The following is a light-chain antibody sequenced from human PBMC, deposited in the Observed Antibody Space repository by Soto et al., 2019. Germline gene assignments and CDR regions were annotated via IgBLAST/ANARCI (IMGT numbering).Light chain of an antibody. CDR1: SSDVGGYNY. J-gene: IGLJ1*01. CDR3: SSYTGSSTLV. Sequence: QSVLTQPASVSGSPGQSITISCTGTSSDVGGYNYVSWYQQHPGKAPKLMIYDVSNRPSGVSNRFSGSKSGNTASLTISGLEAEDEADYYGSSYTGSSTLVFGTG. V-gene: IGLV2-14*01. CDR2: DVS.